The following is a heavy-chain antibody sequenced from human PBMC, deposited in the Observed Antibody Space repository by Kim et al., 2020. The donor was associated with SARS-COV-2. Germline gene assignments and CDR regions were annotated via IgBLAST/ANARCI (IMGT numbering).Heavy chain of an antibody. CDR2: INPSGGST. CDR1: GYTFTSYY. CDR3: ARDRLVVPAAMDFDY. J-gene: IGHJ4*02. V-gene: IGHV1-46*01. D-gene: IGHD2-2*01. Sequence: ASVKVSCKASGYTFTSYYMHWVRQAPGQGLEWMGIINPSGGSTSYAQKFQGRVTMTRDTSTSTVYMELSSLRSEDTAVYYCARDRLVVPAAMDFDYWGQGTLVTVSS.